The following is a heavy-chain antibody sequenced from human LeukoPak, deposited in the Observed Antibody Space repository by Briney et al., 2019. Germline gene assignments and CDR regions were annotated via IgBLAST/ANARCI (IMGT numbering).Heavy chain of an antibody. CDR2: ISGSGGST. J-gene: IGHJ6*03. CDR1: GFTFSSYA. Sequence: PGGSLRLSCAASGFTFSSYAMSWVRQAPGKGLEWVSAISGSGGSTYYADSVRGRFTISRDNSKNTLYLQMNSLRAEDTAVYYCAKVKGHYYYYMDVWGKGTTVTVSS. V-gene: IGHV3-23*01. CDR3: AKVKGHYYYYMDV.